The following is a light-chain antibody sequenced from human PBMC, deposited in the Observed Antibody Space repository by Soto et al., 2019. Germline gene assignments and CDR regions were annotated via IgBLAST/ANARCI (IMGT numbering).Light chain of an antibody. CDR2: DVS. V-gene: IGLV2-11*01. CDR1: SSDVGGYNY. J-gene: IGLJ1*01. Sequence: QSVLTQPRSVSGSPGQSVTISCTGTSSDVGGYNYVSWYQQHPGKAPKLMIYDVSKRPSGVPDRFSGSKSGNTASLTISGLQAEDEADYYCCSYAGSYTFLFGTGTKVNVL. CDR3: CSYAGSYTFL.